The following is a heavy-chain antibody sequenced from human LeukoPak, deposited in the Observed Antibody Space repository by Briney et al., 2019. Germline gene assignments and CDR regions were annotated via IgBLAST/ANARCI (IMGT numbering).Heavy chain of an antibody. Sequence: GASVKVSCKASGGTFSSYAISWVRQAPGQGLEWMGGIIPIFGTANYAQKFQGRVTITADESTSTAYMELSSLRSEDTAVYYCAVPRSGAPWDFQHWGQGTLVTVSS. CDR1: GGTFSSYA. J-gene: IGHJ1*01. V-gene: IGHV1-69*13. CDR3: AVPRSGAPWDFQH. D-gene: IGHD3-10*01. CDR2: IIPIFGTA.